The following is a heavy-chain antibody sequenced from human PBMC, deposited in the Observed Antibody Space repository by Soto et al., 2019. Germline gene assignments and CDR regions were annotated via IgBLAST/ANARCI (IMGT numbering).Heavy chain of an antibody. CDR1: CYSISSGYY. CDR2: IYHSGST. CDR3: ARGPFGSYYDYFDY. Sequence: LSLTCAVSCYSISSGYYLGCIRQPPGKGLEWIGSIYHSGSTYYNPSLKSRVTISVDTSKNQFSLKLSSVTAADTAVYYCARGPFGSYYDYFDYWGQGTLVTVSS. J-gene: IGHJ4*02. D-gene: IGHD1-26*01. V-gene: IGHV4-38-2*01.